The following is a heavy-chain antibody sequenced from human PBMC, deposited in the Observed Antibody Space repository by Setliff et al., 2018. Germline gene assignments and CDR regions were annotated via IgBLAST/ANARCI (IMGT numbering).Heavy chain of an antibody. V-gene: IGHV4-61*02. CDR1: GGSISSGSYY. D-gene: IGHD3-3*01. CDR3: ARERTIFGILVISGWFDP. Sequence: SETLSLTCTVSGGSISSGSYYWSWIRQPAGKGLEWIGRIYTSGSTNYNPSLKSRVTISVDTSRNQISLNLTSVTAADTAMYYCARERTIFGILVISGWFDPWGQGTVVTVS. J-gene: IGHJ5*02. CDR2: IYTSGST.